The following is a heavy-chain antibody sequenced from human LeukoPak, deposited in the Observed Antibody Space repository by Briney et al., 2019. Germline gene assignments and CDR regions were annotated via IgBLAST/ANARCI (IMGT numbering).Heavy chain of an antibody. J-gene: IGHJ4*02. CDR3: ARDWTYCTNDICSRSGLDY. CDR1: GFTVSSNY. Sequence: GGSLRLSCAASGFTVSSNYMTWVRQAPGKGLECVSLLHSGGNTDYADSVKGRFTISRDNSKNTLYLQMNSLRAEDTAVYYCARDWTYCTNDICSRSGLDYWGQGTLVTVSS. CDR2: LHSGGNT. V-gene: IGHV3-53*01. D-gene: IGHD2-8*01.